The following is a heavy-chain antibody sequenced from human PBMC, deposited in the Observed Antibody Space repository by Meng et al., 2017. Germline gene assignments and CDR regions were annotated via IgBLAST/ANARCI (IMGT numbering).Heavy chain of an antibody. Sequence: VQLGQSGAEVKKPGASVKVSCQASGYTFTGYYMHWVRQAPGQGLEWMGRINPNSGGTNYAQKFQGRVTMTRDTSISTAYMELSRLRSDDTAVYYCASELNTYGSGSYAYWGQGTLVTVSS. CDR2: INPNSGGT. D-gene: IGHD3-10*01. V-gene: IGHV1-2*06. J-gene: IGHJ4*02. CDR3: ASELNTYGSGSYAY. CDR1: GYTFTGYY.